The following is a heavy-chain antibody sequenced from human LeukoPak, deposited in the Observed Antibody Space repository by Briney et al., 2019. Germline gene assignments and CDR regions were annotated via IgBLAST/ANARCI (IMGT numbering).Heavy chain of an antibody. J-gene: IGHJ4*02. V-gene: IGHV1-8*01. Sequence: ASVTVSCKASGYTFTSYDINWVRQATGQGLEWMGWMNPNSGNTGYAQKFQGRVTITRNTSISTAYMELSSLRSEDTVVYYCARSGGSGSYYRFGYWGQGTLVTVSS. CDR3: ARSGGSGSYYRFGY. CDR2: MNPNSGNT. CDR1: GYTFTSYD. D-gene: IGHD3-10*01.